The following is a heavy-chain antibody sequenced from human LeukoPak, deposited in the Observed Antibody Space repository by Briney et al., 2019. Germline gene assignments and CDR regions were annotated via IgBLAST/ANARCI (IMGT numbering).Heavy chain of an antibody. CDR1: GFSVSDYY. Sequence: PGGSLRLSCAASGFSVSDYYMNWIRQSPGKGLEWVSHITKKTAIEYADSVKGRFTISRDNANNLLLLQMYNLRPEDTGVYYCARGTYYSGSGPGNWFDPWGHGTLVTVSS. CDR3: ARGTYYSGSGPGNWFDP. CDR2: ITKKTAI. V-gene: IGHV3-69-1*01. J-gene: IGHJ5*02. D-gene: IGHD3-10*01.